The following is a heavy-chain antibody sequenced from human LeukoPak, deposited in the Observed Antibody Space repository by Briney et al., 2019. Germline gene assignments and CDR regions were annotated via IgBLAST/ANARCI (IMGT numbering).Heavy chain of an antibody. Sequence: SETLSLTCTVSGGSISSYYCSWIRQPPGKGLEWIGYIYDSGSTNYNPSLKSRVTISVDTPKNQFSLRLSSVTAADTAVYYCIAAAGDAFDIWGQGTMVTVSS. J-gene: IGHJ3*02. CDR2: IYDSGST. CDR1: GGSISSYY. CDR3: IAAAGDAFDI. D-gene: IGHD6-13*01. V-gene: IGHV4-59*01.